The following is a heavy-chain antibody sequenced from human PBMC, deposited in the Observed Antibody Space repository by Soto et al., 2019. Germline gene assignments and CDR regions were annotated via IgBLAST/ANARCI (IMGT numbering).Heavy chain of an antibody. CDR3: ARALF. Sequence: GGSLRLSCAASGFIFGNSWMSWVRQAPGKGLEWVAYINQDGSEKNHVDSVRGRFTISRDNAKNSLYLQMNSLRAEDTAVYYCARALFWGQGTLVTVS. CDR2: INQDGSEK. CDR1: GFIFGNSW. J-gene: IGHJ4*02. V-gene: IGHV3-7*03.